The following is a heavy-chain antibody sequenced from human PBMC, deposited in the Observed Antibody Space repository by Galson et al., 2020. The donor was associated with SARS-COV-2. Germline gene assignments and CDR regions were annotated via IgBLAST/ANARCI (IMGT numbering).Heavy chain of an antibody. D-gene: IGHD1-20*01. V-gene: IGHV3-53*04. Sequence: TGGSLRLSCAASGFTVSSNYMSWVRQAPGKGPEWVTVIYSGGSTYNADSVKGRFTISRHNSKNTLYPQMNSQRAEDTAVYYCARDGIGAEAFGIWGQGTMVTVSS. CDR1: GFTVSSNY. J-gene: IGHJ3*02. CDR2: IYSGGST. CDR3: ARDGIGAEAFGI.